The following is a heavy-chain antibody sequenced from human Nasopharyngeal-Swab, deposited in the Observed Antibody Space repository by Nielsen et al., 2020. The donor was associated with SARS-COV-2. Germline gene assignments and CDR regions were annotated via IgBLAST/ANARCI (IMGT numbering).Heavy chain of an antibody. Sequence: SETLSLTCAVYGVSFSGYCWSWIRQSPGKGLEWIGEINHSGSTNYNAPLKSRVTISEDTTKNQFSLKLSSVTAADTAVYYCARGDYDFWSGYYWGYWGQGTLGTVSS. D-gene: IGHD3-3*01. V-gene: IGHV4-34*01. CDR1: GVSFSGYC. CDR3: ARGDYDFWSGYYWGY. CDR2: INHSGST. J-gene: IGHJ4*02.